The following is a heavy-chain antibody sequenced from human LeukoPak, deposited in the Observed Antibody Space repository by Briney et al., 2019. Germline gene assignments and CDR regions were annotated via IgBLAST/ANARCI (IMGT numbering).Heavy chain of an antibody. CDR2: ITSDGTSI. D-gene: IGHD6-19*01. CDR3: TSGVGYSSGWYFDY. V-gene: IGHV3-74*03. Sequence: GGSLSLSCAASGFSFSPTWMHWVRQPPGQGLVWVARITSDGTSISYAESAKGRFTISRDNAKNTLYLQMNSLKTEDTAVYYCTSGVGYSSGWYFDYWGQGTLVTVSS. J-gene: IGHJ4*02. CDR1: GFSFSPTW.